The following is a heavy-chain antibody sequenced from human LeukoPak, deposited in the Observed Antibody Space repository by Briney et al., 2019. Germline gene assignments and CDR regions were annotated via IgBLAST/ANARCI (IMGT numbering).Heavy chain of an antibody. CDR3: AKDKDPWKSTSISDFDY. J-gene: IGHJ4*02. V-gene: IGHV3-30*02. D-gene: IGHD1-1*01. CDR1: GFTFSTYG. Sequence: LGGSLRLSCAASGFTFSTYGMHWVRQAPGKGPEWVAFIRYDGSNKYYADSVKGRFTISRDNSKNTLYLQMNSLRAEDTAVYFCAKDKDPWKSTSISDFDYWGQGTLVTVSS. CDR2: IRYDGSNK.